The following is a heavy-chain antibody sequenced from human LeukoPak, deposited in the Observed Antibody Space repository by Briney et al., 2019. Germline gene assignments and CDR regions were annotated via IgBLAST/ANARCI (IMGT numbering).Heavy chain of an antibody. D-gene: IGHD6-6*01. Sequence: SVKVSCKASGGTFSSYAISWVRQAPGQGLEWMGGIIPIFGTANYAQEFQGRVTITADKSTSTAYMELSSLRSEDTAVYYCAREAYSSSSGGWFDPWGQGTLVTVSS. V-gene: IGHV1-69*06. CDR3: AREAYSSSSGGWFDP. J-gene: IGHJ5*02. CDR1: GGTFSSYA. CDR2: IIPIFGTA.